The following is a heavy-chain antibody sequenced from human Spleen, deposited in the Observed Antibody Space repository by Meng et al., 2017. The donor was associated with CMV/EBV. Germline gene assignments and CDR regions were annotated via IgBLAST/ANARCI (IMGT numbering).Heavy chain of an antibody. V-gene: IGHV3-30-3*01. D-gene: IGHD5-18*01. J-gene: IGHJ4*02. CDR2: ISYDGSNK. CDR1: GFTFSSYA. Sequence: GESLKISCAASGFTFSSYAMHWVRQAPGKGLEWVAVISYDGSNKYYADSVKGRFTISRDNSKNTLYLQMNSLRAEDTAVYYCARDKWSSYGPKDYWGQGTLVTVSS. CDR3: ARDKWSSYGPKDY.